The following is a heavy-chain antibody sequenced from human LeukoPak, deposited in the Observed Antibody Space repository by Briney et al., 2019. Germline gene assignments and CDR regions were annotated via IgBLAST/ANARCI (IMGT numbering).Heavy chain of an antibody. CDR3: QSRSIVATPDDY. D-gene: IGHD5-12*01. V-gene: IGHV3-30*04. CDR1: GFTFSTYA. CDR2: ISYDGTNK. J-gene: IGHJ4*02. Sequence: GGSLRLSCAASGFTFSTYAMHWVRQAPGKGLEWVAVISYDGTNKYYAGSVQGRFTISRDNSKNTVYLQMTSLRTEDTALYYCQSRSIVATPDDYWGQGTLVTVSS.